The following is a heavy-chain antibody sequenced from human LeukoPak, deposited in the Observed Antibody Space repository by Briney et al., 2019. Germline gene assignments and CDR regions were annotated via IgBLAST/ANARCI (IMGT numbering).Heavy chain of an antibody. D-gene: IGHD6-19*01. Sequence: GRSLRLSCGISGFTFDDYAMHWVRQAPGKGPEWVSGFSYNSGILGYADSVRGRFTISRDNAKNSLYLQINSLRAEDTAVYYCARGGDITVAGRGGFDIWGQGTMVTVSS. CDR3: ARGGDITVAGRGGFDI. CDR2: FSYNSGIL. J-gene: IGHJ3*02. CDR1: GFTFDDYA. V-gene: IGHV3-9*01.